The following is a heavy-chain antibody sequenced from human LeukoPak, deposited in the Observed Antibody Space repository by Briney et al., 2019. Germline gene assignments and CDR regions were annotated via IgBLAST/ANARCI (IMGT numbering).Heavy chain of an antibody. CDR2: MNPKSGDT. CDR1: GYIFIDYE. Sequence: ASVKVSCKTCGYIFIDYEINWVRQATGQGLEWMGWMNPKSGDTGYEQKFQGRVTITRDSSISTVYMELSSLRSDDTALYYCARGRYMDVWGKGTTVTVSS. CDR3: ARGRYMDV. V-gene: IGHV1-8*03. J-gene: IGHJ6*03.